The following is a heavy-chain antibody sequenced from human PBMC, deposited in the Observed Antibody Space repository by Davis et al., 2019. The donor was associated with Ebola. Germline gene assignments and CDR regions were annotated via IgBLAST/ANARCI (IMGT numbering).Heavy chain of an antibody. CDR1: GFTFSSYH. CDR3: VRDLDWAFDY. CDR2: HSGDYLNI. V-gene: IGHV3-48*02. D-gene: IGHD3-9*01. J-gene: IGHJ4*02. Sequence: ESLKISCAASGFTFSSYHMNWVRQTPGKGLEWVSYHSGDYLNIWYADSVKGRFTISRDNAKNALYLQMNSLRDEDAAIYYGVRDLDWAFDYWGRGTLVTVSS.